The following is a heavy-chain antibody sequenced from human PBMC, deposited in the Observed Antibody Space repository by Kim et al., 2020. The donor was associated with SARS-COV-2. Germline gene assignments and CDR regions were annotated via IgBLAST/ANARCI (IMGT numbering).Heavy chain of an antibody. J-gene: IGHJ6*02. CDR1: GGSISSYY. V-gene: IGHV4-59*08. Sequence: SETLSLTCTVSGGSISSYYWSWIRQPPGKGLEWIGYIYYSGSTNYNPSLKSRVTISVDTSKNQFSLELSSVTAADTAVYYCARLAPAHYDILTGYLYYYGMDVWGQGTTVTVSS. D-gene: IGHD3-9*01. CDR2: IYYSGST. CDR3: ARLAPAHYDILTGYLYYYGMDV.